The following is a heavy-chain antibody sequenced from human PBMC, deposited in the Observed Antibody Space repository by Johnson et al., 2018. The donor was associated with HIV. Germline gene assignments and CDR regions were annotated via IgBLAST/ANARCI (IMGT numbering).Heavy chain of an antibody. V-gene: IGHV3-33*01. CDR2: IWYDGSNK. Sequence: QVQLVESGGGVVQPGRSLRLSCAASGFTFSSYGIHWVRQAPGKGLEWVAVIWYDGSNKYYADSVKGRFTIYRDNSKNTLYLQMNSLRAEDTAVYFCARGPIADDAFDIWGEGTMVTVSS. D-gene: IGHD3-16*02. CDR1: GFTFSSYG. J-gene: IGHJ3*02. CDR3: ARGPIADDAFDI.